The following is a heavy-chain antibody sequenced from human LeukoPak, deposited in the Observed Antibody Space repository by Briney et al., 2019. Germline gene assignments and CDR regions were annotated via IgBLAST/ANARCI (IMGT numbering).Heavy chain of an antibody. V-gene: IGHV1-69*02. Sequence: SVKVSCKASGGTFSSYTISWVRQAPGQGLEWMGRIIPILGIANYAQKFQGRVTITADKSTSTAYMELSSLRSEDTAVYYSARASIAARHWFDPWGQGTLVTVSS. D-gene: IGHD6-6*01. CDR3: ARASIAARHWFDP. J-gene: IGHJ5*02. CDR2: IIPILGIA. CDR1: GGTFSSYT.